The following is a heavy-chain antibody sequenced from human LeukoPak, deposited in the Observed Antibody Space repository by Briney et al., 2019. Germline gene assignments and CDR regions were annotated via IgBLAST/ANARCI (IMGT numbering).Heavy chain of an antibody. J-gene: IGHJ4*02. D-gene: IGHD3-10*01. CDR2: INTDGSSR. CDR3: VRDYNYGSGSLYSYYDY. V-gene: IGHV3-74*01. CDR1: GFTFSHYW. Sequence: GGSLRLSCAASGFTFSHYWMHWVRQAPGKGLVWVSHINTDGSSRTYADSVKGRFTIPRDNAKNALYLQMNSLRADDTAVYYCVRDYNYGSGSLYSYYDYWGQGALVTVTS.